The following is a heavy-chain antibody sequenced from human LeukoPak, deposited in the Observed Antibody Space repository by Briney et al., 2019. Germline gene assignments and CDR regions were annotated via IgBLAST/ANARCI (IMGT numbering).Heavy chain of an antibody. Sequence: SETLSLTCAVYGGSFSGYYWSWIRQPPGKGLEWIGEINHSGSTTYNPYLKRRVTTSVETSKNQFSMKLSSVTAADTAVYYCARGLITMVREDGFDIWGQGTMVTVSS. J-gene: IGHJ3*02. CDR2: INHSGST. CDR3: ARGLITMVREDGFDI. V-gene: IGHV4-34*01. CDR1: GGSFSGYY. D-gene: IGHD3-10*01.